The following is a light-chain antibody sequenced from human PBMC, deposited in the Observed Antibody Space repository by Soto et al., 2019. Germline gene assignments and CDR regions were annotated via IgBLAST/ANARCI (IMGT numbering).Light chain of an antibody. J-gene: IGLJ2*01. Sequence: QSVLTQPASVSGSPGQSITISCTGTSSDVGGYDYVSWYQQHPGKAPKLMIYDVSYRPSGVSNRFSGSKSANTASLTISGLQAEDEADYYCSSYTSSSTLVFGGGTKLTVL. CDR3: SSYTSSSTLV. V-gene: IGLV2-14*01. CDR1: SSDVGGYDY. CDR2: DVS.